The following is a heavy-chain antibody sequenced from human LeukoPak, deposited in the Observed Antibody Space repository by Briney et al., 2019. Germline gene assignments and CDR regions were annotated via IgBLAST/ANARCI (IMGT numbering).Heavy chain of an antibody. Sequence: GSVKVSRMASGYSLTSYYMHWVRQAPRQGLERMGIINLSGGITSYAQKLQGTVTLTRDTTTSTVYMEQNSLRSEDTAVYYCARNFGVVIGDYFDYWGQGTLVTVSS. CDR1: GYSLTSYY. CDR2: INLSGGIT. D-gene: IGHD3-3*01. J-gene: IGHJ4*02. V-gene: IGHV1-46*01. CDR3: ARNFGVVIGDYFDY.